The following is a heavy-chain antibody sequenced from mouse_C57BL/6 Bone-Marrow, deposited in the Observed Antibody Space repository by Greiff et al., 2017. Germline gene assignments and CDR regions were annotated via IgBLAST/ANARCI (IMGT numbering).Heavy chain of an antibody. D-gene: IGHD4-1*01. CDR2: ISDGGSYT. Sequence: EVKLMESGGGLVKPGGSLKLSCAASGFTFSSYAMSWVRQTPEKRLEWVATISDGGSYTYYPDNVKGRFTISRDNAKNNLYLQMSHLKSEDTAMYYCASLGGFAYWGQGTLVTVSA. V-gene: IGHV5-4*03. CDR1: GFTFSSYA. J-gene: IGHJ3*01. CDR3: ASLGGFAY.